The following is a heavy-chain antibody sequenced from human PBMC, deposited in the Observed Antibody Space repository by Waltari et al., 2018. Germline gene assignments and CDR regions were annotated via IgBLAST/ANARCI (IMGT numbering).Heavy chain of an antibody. CDR3: ARLPNPFWSGSPYFDY. CDR2: IYYSGSN. Sequence: QLQLQESGPGLVKPSETLSLTCTVSGGSISSSSYYWGWIRQPPGKGLEWIGSIYYSGSNYYNPSLKSRVTISVDTSKNQFSLKLSSVAAADTAVYYCARLPNPFWSGSPYFDYWGQGTLVTVSS. D-gene: IGHD3-3*01. V-gene: IGHV4-39*01. J-gene: IGHJ4*02. CDR1: GGSISSSSYY.